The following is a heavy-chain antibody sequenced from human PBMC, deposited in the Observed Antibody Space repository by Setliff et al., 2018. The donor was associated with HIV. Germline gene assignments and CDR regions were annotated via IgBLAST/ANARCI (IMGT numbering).Heavy chain of an antibody. V-gene: IGHV3-48*01. CDR1: GFTFSAYS. Sequence: GGSLRLSCAASGFTFSAYSMNWVRQAPGKGLEWISYISSSGVMYYADSVRGRFTISRDNGKNSLYLQMNSLRAEDTAVYYCARALLSGSYLGGFDPWGQGTLVTVSS. D-gene: IGHD1-26*01. CDR3: ARALLSGSYLGGFDP. J-gene: IGHJ5*02. CDR2: ISSSGVM.